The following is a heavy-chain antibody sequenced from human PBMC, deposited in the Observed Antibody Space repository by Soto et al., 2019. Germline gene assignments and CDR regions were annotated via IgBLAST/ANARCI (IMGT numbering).Heavy chain of an antibody. V-gene: IGHV3-23*01. Sequence: EVQLLESGGGLGQPGGSLRLSCAASGFTFSSYAMSWVRQAPGKGLEWVSSISGSGGNAYYADSVKGRFTISRDNSKNTLRLQMNSLRADDTVVDYCAKDGASGSYPPYYHYGMDVWGQGTTVTVSS. J-gene: IGHJ6*02. D-gene: IGHD1-26*01. CDR1: GFTFSSYA. CDR3: AKDGASGSYPPYYHYGMDV. CDR2: ISGSGGNA.